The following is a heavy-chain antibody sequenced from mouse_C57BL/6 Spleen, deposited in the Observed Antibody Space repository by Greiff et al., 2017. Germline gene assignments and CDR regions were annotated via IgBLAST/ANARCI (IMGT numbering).Heavy chain of an antibody. Sequence: QVQLQQSGAVLVRPGASVTLSCKASGYTFTDYEMHWVKQTPVHGLEWIGAIDPETGGTAYNQKFKGKAILTADKSSSTAYMELRSLTSEDSAVYYCTREGSTMVTTLLDYWGQGTTLTVSS. D-gene: IGHD2-2*01. J-gene: IGHJ2*01. CDR3: TREGSTMVTTLLDY. V-gene: IGHV1-15*01. CDR1: GYTFTDYE. CDR2: IDPETGGT.